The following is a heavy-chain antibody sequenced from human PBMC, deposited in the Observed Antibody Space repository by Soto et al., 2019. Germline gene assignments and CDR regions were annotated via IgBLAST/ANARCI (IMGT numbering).Heavy chain of an antibody. D-gene: IGHD2-21*01. V-gene: IGHV4-34*01. J-gene: IGHJ4*01. CDR3: ARGIAFQLGVQCHAPDKNYFDP. CDR1: GGSFSGHY. CDR2: INHGGST. Sequence: SETLSLTCAVYGGSFSGHYWSWIRQPPGKGLEWIGEINHGGSTHYNPSLKSRVILSVDTSKTQFSLKLTSFTAADTAVYFCARGIAFQLGVQCHAPDKNYFDPWGQGTLVTVSS.